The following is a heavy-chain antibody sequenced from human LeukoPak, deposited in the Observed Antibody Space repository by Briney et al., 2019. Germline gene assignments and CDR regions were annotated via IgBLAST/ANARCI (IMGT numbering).Heavy chain of an antibody. CDR3: SKGGSDP. D-gene: IGHD3-10*01. CDR2: ISGSGGST. V-gene: IGHV3-23*01. J-gene: IGHJ5*02. Sequence: GGSLRLSCATSGFTFSSYAMRWVRQAPGKGLEWVSAISGSGGSTYYADSVKGRSTISRDNSKNTLYLQMNSLRAEDTAGYYGSKGGSDPWGQGTLVTVSS. CDR1: GFTFSSYA.